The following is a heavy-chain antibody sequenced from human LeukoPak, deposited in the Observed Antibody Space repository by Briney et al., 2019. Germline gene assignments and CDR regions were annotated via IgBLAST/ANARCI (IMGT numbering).Heavy chain of an antibody. J-gene: IGHJ4*02. Sequence: PSETLSLTCTVSGGSISSYYWSWIRQPAGKGLGWIGRIYTSGSTNYNPSLKSRVTMSVDTSKNQFSLKLSSVTAADTAVYYCARDSKDYGSLYYFDYWGQGTLVTVSS. D-gene: IGHD4-17*01. V-gene: IGHV4-4*07. CDR3: ARDSKDYGSLYYFDY. CDR2: IYTSGST. CDR1: GGSISSYY.